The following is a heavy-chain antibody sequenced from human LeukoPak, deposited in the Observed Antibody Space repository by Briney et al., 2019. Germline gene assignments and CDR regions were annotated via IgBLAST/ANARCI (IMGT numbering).Heavy chain of an antibody. D-gene: IGHD1-26*01. V-gene: IGHV1-18*01. CDR3: ARGGGRDSGRENDY. CDR2: DSGYNHNT. CDR1: GCTFTRYG. J-gene: IGHJ4*02. Sequence: GASVKVSCKASGCTFTRYGVSWVRQAPGQGLEWVGWDSGYNHNTNYAHKLQGRVTMTTDTSTSTAYMELRSLTSDDTAMYYCARGGGRDSGRENDYWGQGTLVTVSS.